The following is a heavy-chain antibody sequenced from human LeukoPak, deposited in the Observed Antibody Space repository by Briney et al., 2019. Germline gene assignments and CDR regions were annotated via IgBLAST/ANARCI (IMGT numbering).Heavy chain of an antibody. D-gene: IGHD1-14*01. CDR2: IYSSGST. V-gene: IGHV4-4*07. Sequence: SETLSLTCTVSGGSISNYYWNWIRQPAGKGLEWIGRIYSSGSTNYNPSLKSRVTISVDTSKNQFSLKLSSVTAADTAVYYCARLSGSSTIENWFDPWGQGTLVTVSS. CDR3: ARLSGSSTIENWFDP. CDR1: GGSISNYY. J-gene: IGHJ5*02.